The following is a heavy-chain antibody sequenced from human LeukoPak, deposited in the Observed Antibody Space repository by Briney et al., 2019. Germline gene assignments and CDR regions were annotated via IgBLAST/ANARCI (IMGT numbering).Heavy chain of an antibody. CDR2: ISYDGSNK. D-gene: IGHD5-12*01. CDR1: GFTFSSYA. J-gene: IGHJ4*02. Sequence: GGAPRLSCAASGFTFSSYAMHWGPQTPGKGLGWVAVISYDGSNKYYADSVKGRFTISRDNSKNTLYLQMNSLRAEDTAVYYCARDGRLRFFDYWGQGTLVTVSS. V-gene: IGHV3-30-3*01. CDR3: ARDGRLRFFDY.